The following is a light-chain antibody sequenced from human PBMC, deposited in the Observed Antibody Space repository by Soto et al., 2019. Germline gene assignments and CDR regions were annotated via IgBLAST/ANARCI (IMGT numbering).Light chain of an antibody. CDR1: SSNIGSNT. CDR3: AAWDDSLNGLV. J-gene: IGLJ1*01. CDR2: NNN. V-gene: IGLV1-44*01. Sequence: QSVLTQPPSASGTPGQRVTISCSGSSSNIGSNTVNWYQQLPGTAPKLLIYNNNQRPSGVPDPFSGSKSGTSASLAISGLQSEYEADYYCAAWDDSLNGLVFGTGTKLTVL.